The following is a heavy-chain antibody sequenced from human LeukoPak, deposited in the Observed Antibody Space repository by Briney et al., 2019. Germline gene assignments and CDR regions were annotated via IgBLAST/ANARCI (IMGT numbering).Heavy chain of an antibody. V-gene: IGHV4-59*12. CDR1: GGSISSYY. CDR3: ARGGLIAVPDY. Sequence: PSETLSLTCTVSGGSISSYYWSWIRQPPGKGLEWIGYIYYSGSTNYNPSLKSRVTISVDRSKNQFSLKLSSVTAADTAVYYCARGGLIAVPDYWGQGTLVTVSS. CDR2: IYYSGST. D-gene: IGHD6-19*01. J-gene: IGHJ4*02.